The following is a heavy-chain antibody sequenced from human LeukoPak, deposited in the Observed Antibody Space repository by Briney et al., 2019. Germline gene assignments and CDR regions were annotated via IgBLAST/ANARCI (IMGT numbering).Heavy chain of an antibody. CDR1: GFTFDDYV. V-gene: IGHV3-9*01. Sequence: GGSLRHSCAASGFTFDDYVMHWVRPAPRKGLEWVSGICRNSGSIDYADSVKGRFTISRDNAKTSLYLQMNSLRAEDTALYYCAKAGRYCSSTSCPYAFDIWGQGTMVTVSS. CDR2: ICRNSGSI. D-gene: IGHD2-2*01. CDR3: AKAGRYCSSTSCPYAFDI. J-gene: IGHJ3*02.